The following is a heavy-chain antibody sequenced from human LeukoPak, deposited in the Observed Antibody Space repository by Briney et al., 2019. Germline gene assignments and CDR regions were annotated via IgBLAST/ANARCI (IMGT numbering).Heavy chain of an antibody. J-gene: IGHJ4*02. D-gene: IGHD2-2*01. CDR2: IYYSGST. Sequence: PSETLSLTCTVSGGSISSSSYYWGWIRQPPGKGLEWIGSIYYSGSTYYNPSLKSRVTISVDTSKNQFSLKLSSVTAADTAVYYCARVRPYCSSTSCPFDYWGQGTLVTVSS. CDR3: ARVRPYCSSTSCPFDY. CDR1: GGSISSSSYY. V-gene: IGHV4-39*07.